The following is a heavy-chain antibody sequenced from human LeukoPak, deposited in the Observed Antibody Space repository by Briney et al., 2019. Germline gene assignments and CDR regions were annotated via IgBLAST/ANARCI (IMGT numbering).Heavy chain of an antibody. V-gene: IGHV3-23*01. Sequence: GSLRLSCAASGFSFSSYGMSWVRQAPGKGLEWVSAISGSGGGTYYADSVKGRFTISRDNSKNTLYLQMNSLRAEDTAVYYCAKEYSYGYYYYYYMDVWGKGTTVTVSS. CDR1: GFSFSSYG. D-gene: IGHD5-18*01. CDR3: AKEYSYGYYYYYYMDV. J-gene: IGHJ6*03. CDR2: ISGSGGGT.